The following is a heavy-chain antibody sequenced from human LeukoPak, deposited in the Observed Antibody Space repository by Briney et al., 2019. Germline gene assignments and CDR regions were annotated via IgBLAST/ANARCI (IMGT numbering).Heavy chain of an antibody. J-gene: IGHJ4*02. CDR3: ATSSGYAASFDS. CDR1: GFTFSNYA. D-gene: IGHD2-15*01. V-gene: IGHV3-30*04. Sequence: GGSLRLSCAASGFTFSNYAMHWVRQAPGKGLEWVAIISYDGSKKYYADSVKGRFTISRDNSKNTLYLQMNSLRAEDTAVYYCATSSGYAASFDSWGQGTLVTVSS. CDR2: ISYDGSKK.